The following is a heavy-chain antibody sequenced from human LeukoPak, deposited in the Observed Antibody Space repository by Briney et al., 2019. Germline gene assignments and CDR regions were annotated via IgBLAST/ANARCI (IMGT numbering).Heavy chain of an antibody. V-gene: IGHV3-23*01. Sequence: GGSLRLSCAASGFTFSSYAMSWVRQAPGKGLEGVSAISGSGGSTYYADSVKGRFTISRDNSKNTLYLQMNSLRAEDTAVYYCAKDSGMDYYDSSGYYSYWGQGTLVTVSS. CDR3: AKDSGMDYYDSSGYYSY. CDR2: ISGSGGST. J-gene: IGHJ4*02. CDR1: GFTFSSYA. D-gene: IGHD3-22*01.